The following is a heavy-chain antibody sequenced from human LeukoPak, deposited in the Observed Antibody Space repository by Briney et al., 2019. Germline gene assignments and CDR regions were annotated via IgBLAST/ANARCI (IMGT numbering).Heavy chain of an antibody. CDR3: AKGVRSGTYYKCFDP. D-gene: IGHD1-26*01. J-gene: IGHJ5*02. CDR2: ISGDGDST. V-gene: IGHV3-43*02. CDR1: GFTLHDYA. Sequence: PGGSLRLSCVASGFTLHDYALHWVRQAPGKGLEWISLISGDGDSTYYADSVKGLFTISRDNSKNSLYLQMSSLRTEDTALYYCAKGVRSGTYYKCFDPWGQGTLVTVSS.